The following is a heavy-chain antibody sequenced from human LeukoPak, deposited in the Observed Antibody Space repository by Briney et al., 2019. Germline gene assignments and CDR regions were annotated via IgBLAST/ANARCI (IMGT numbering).Heavy chain of an antibody. D-gene: IGHD3-3*01. V-gene: IGHV4-34*01. J-gene: IGHJ6*03. CDR2: INHSGST. Sequence: GSLRLSCAASEFTVSVNYMSWIRQPPGKGLEWIGEINHSGSTNYNPSLKSRVTISVDTSKNQFSLKLSSVTAADTAVYYCARGYDFWSGYSPNYYYYYMDVWGKGTTVTVSS. CDR3: ARGYDFWSGYSPNYYYYYMDV. CDR1: EFTVSVNY.